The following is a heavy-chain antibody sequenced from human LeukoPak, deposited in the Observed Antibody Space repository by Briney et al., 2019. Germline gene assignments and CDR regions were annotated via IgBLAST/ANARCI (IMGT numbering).Heavy chain of an antibody. J-gene: IGHJ4*02. CDR1: GGSISSYY. D-gene: IGHD6-19*01. Sequence: SETLSLTCTVSGGSISSYYWSWIRQPPGKGLEWIGYIYYSGSTNYNPPLKSRVTISVDTSKNQFSLKLSSVTAADTAVYYCARDRSGWYVYWGQGTLVTVSS. CDR3: ARDRSGWYVY. V-gene: IGHV4-59*01. CDR2: IYYSGST.